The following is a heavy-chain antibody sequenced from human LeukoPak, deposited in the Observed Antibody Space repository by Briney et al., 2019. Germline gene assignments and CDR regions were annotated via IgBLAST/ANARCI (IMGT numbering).Heavy chain of an antibody. CDR1: GYTFTSYG. CDR3: AREQHRYCSGGSCHTYYYGMDV. Sequence: GASVKVSCKASGYTFTSYGINWVRQAPGQGLEWMGWISAYNGNTNYAQKLQGRVTMTTDTSTSTAYMELRSLRSDDTAVYYCAREQHRYCSGGSCHTYYYGMDVWGQGTTVTVSS. CDR2: ISAYNGNT. V-gene: IGHV1-18*01. J-gene: IGHJ6*02. D-gene: IGHD2-15*01.